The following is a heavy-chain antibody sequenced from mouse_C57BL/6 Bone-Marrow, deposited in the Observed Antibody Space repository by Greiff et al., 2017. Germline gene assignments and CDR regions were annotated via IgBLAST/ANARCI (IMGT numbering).Heavy chain of an antibody. D-gene: IGHD1-1*01. J-gene: IGHJ1*03. CDR3: TRYYYGSSYRWYFDV. Sequence: EVQVVESGEGLVKPGGSLKLSCAASGFTFSSYAMSWVRQTPEKRLEWVAYISSGGDYIYYADTVKGRFTISRDNARNTLYLQMSSLKSEDTAMYYCTRYYYGSSYRWYFDVWGTGTTVTVSS. V-gene: IGHV5-9-1*02. CDR2: ISSGGDYI. CDR1: GFTFSSYA.